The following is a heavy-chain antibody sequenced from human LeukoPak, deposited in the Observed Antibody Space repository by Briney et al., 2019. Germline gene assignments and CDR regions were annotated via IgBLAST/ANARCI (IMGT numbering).Heavy chain of an antibody. CDR1: GYTFTGYY. CDR3: ARGGGYDFWSGYGTYYFDY. D-gene: IGHD3-3*01. J-gene: IGHJ4*02. V-gene: IGHV1-2*02. CDR2: INPNSGGT. Sequence: ASVKVSCKASGYTFTGYYMHWVRQAPGQGLEWMGWINPNSGGTNYAQKFQGRVTMTRDTSISTAYMELSRLRSDDTAVYYCARGGGYDFWSGYGTYYFDYWGQGTLVTVSS.